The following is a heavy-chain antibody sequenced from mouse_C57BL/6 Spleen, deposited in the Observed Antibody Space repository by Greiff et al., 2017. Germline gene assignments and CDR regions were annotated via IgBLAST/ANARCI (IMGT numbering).Heavy chain of an antibody. J-gene: IGHJ2*01. D-gene: IGHD2-3*01. CDR2: IDPETGGT. CDR1: GYTFTDYE. Sequence: VKLVESGAELVRPGASVTLSCKASGYTFTDYEMHWVKQTPVHGLEWIGAIDPETGGTAYNQKFKGKAILTADKSSSTAYMELRSLTSEDSAVYYCTRDDYFDYWGQGTTLTVSS. CDR3: TRDDYFDY. V-gene: IGHV1-15*01.